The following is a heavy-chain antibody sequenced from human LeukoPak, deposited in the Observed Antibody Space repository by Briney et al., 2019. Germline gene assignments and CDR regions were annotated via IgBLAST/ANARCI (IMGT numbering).Heavy chain of an antibody. CDR3: ARDLRDGYKMGSFDY. D-gene: IGHD5-24*01. V-gene: IGHV4-59*01. J-gene: IGHJ4*02. CDR1: GGSISSYY. Sequence: KPSETLSLTCTVSGGSISSYYWSWIRQPPGKGLEWIGYFYYRGNTNYNTSLKSRVTISLNTPKNQFSLKLSSVTAADTAVYYCARDLRDGYKMGSFDYWGQGTLVTVSS. CDR2: FYYRGNT.